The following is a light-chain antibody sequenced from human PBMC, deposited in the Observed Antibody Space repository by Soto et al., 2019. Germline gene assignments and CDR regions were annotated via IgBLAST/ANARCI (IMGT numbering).Light chain of an antibody. CDR3: SSYTSSSTV. CDR1: SSDVGGYNY. V-gene: IGLV2-14*01. Sequence: QSALTQPASVSGSPGQSITISCTETSSDVGGYNYVSWYQQHPGKAPKLLIYEVSNRPSGVSDRFSGSQSGNTASLTISGLQAEDEADYFCSSYTSSSTVFGGGTKVTVL. CDR2: EVS. J-gene: IGLJ3*02.